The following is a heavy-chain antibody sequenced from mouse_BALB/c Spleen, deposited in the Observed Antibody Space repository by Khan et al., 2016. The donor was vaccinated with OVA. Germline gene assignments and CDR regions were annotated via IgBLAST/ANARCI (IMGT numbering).Heavy chain of an antibody. CDR1: GFTFSDYG. D-gene: IGHD1-2*01. J-gene: IGHJ4*01. CDR3: ARRGLRLGAMDY. V-gene: IGHV5-15*02. Sequence: EVELVESGGGLVQPGGSRKLSCAASGFTFSDYGMAWVRQAPGKGPEWVAFISTLAYSIYYADTVTGRFTISRENAKNTLYLEMSSLRSEDTAMYYCARRGLRLGAMDYWGQGTSVTVSS. CDR2: ISTLAYSI.